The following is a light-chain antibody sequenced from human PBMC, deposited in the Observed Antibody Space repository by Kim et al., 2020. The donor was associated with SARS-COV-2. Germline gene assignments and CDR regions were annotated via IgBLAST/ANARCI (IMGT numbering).Light chain of an antibody. CDR1: SSDVGSYNL. Sequence: QSALTQPASVSGSPGQSITISCTGTSSDVGSYNLVSWYQQHPGKAPKLMIYEVSKRPSGVSNRFSGSKSGNTASLTISGLQAEDEADYYCCSYAGSSTWVFGAGTQ. CDR2: EVS. V-gene: IGLV2-23*02. J-gene: IGLJ7*01. CDR3: CSYAGSSTWV.